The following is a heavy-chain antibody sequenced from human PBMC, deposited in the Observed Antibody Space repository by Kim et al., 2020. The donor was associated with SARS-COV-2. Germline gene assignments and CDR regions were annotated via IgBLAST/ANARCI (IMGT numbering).Heavy chain of an antibody. CDR3: ARDRITMVRGVISLYGMDV. D-gene: IGHD3-10*01. Sequence: SETLSLTCTVSGGSISSGGYYWSWIRQHPGKGLEWIGYIYYSGSTYYNPSLKSRVTISVDTSKNQFSLKLSSVTAADTAVYYCARDRITMVRGVISLYGMDVWGQGTTVTVSS. V-gene: IGHV4-31*03. CDR1: GGSISSGGYY. J-gene: IGHJ6*02. CDR2: IYYSGST.